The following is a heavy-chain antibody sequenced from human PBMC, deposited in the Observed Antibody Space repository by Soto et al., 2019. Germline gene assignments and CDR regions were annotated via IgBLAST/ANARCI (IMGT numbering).Heavy chain of an antibody. V-gene: IGHV4-59*01. Sequence: SETLSLTCTVSGVSIGTYCWTWIGQPPGKGLEWIGYVHYSGTTNYNPSLKSRVTMSVDTSKNQFSLKLRSVTAADTAVYYCARGKIIGPWGQGTLVTVSS. D-gene: IGHD3-3*01. CDR1: GVSIGTYC. J-gene: IGHJ5*02. CDR3: ARGKIIGP. CDR2: VHYSGTT.